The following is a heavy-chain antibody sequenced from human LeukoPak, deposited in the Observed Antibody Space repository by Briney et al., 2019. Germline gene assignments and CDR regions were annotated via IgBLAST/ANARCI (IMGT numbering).Heavy chain of an antibody. Sequence: SVKVSCKASGFTFTSSAVQWVRQARGQRLEWIGWIVVGSGNTNYAQRFQERVTITRDMSTSTAYMELSSLRSEDTAVYYCARLYQLLGGSTFYYGMDVWGQGTTVTVSS. CDR2: IVVGSGNT. D-gene: IGHD2-2*01. CDR3: ARLYQLLGGSTFYYGMDV. V-gene: IGHV1-58*01. J-gene: IGHJ6*02. CDR1: GFTFTSSA.